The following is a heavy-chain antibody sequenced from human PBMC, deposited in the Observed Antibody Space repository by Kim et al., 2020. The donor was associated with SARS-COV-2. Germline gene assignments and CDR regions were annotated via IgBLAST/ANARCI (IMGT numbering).Heavy chain of an antibody. D-gene: IGHD3-3*01. CDR3: ARSITIFGVVITLDY. Sequence: PSLRSRLTISVDKSKNQFPLKLCSVTAADTAVYYCARSITIFGVVITLDYWGQGTLVTVSS. J-gene: IGHJ4*02. V-gene: IGHV4-39*06.